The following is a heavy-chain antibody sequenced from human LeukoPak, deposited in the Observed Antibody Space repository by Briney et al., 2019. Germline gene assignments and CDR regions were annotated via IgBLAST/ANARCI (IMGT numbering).Heavy chain of an antibody. J-gene: IGHJ4*02. CDR3: ARPNHAISIAADRTLDY. D-gene: IGHD6-13*01. V-gene: IGHV1-2*02. CDR2: INPNSGST. CDR1: AYTFTGYY. Sequence: ASVKVSCKASAYTFTGYYMHWVRQAPGQGLEWMGWINPNSGSTNYAQKFQDRVTMTRDTAISTAYMELSRMRSDDTAVYYCARPNHAISIAADRTLDYWGQGTLVTVSS.